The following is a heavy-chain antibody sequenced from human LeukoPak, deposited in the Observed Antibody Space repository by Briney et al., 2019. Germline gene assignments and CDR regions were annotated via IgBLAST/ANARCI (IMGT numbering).Heavy chain of an antibody. Sequence: GRSLRLSCAASGFTFSSYGMHWVRQAPGKGLEWVAVISYDGSNKYYADSVKGRFTISRDNSKNTLYLQMNSLRAEDTAVYYCAKVRLVRGVIQAFDYWGQGTLVTVSS. CDR3: AKVRLVRGVIQAFDY. V-gene: IGHV3-30*18. J-gene: IGHJ4*02. CDR1: GFTFSSYG. D-gene: IGHD3-10*01. CDR2: ISYDGSNK.